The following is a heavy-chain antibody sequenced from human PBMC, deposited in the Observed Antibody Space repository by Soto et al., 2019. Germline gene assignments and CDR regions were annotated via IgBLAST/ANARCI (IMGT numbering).Heavy chain of an antibody. Sequence: GGSLRLSCATSGLTFSNYAMSWVRQAPGGGLEWVSSMSGSSSTTYYADSVRGRFTISRDRSKNTLYLQMSSLGAEDTALYYCAKNQKREQPRVIDFWGQGTLVTVSS. V-gene: IGHV3-23*01. D-gene: IGHD3-16*02. J-gene: IGHJ4*02. CDR2: MSGSSSTT. CDR1: GLTFSNYA. CDR3: AKNQKREQPRVIDF.